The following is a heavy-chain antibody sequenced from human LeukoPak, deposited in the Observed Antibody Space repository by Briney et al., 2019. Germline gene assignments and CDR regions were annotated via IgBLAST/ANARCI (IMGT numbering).Heavy chain of an antibody. Sequence: GGSLRLSCAASGFTFSGYGLHWVRQAPGKGLEWVALIWHDGSNKYYADSVMGRFTISRDNSKNTLYLQMNSLRAEDTAIYYCAKDGDAYTEFYYYYMDVWGKGTPVTVSS. CDR2: IWHDGSNK. CDR3: AKDGDAYTEFYYYYMDV. D-gene: IGHD5-24*01. J-gene: IGHJ6*03. CDR1: GFTFSGYG. V-gene: IGHV3-33*06.